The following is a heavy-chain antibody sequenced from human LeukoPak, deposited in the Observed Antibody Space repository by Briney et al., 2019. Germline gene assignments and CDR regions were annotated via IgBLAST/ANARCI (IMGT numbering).Heavy chain of an antibody. CDR1: GGSISGSY. CDR3: ARDATYSSSWRPFDY. Sequence: NPSETLSLTCTVSGGSISGSYWSWIRQPPGKGLEWIGYIYYSGSTNYNPSLKSRVNIPVDTSKNQFSLKLSSVTAADTAVYYCARDATYSSSWRPFDYWGQGTLVTVSS. CDR2: IYYSGST. D-gene: IGHD6-13*01. J-gene: IGHJ4*02. V-gene: IGHV4-59*12.